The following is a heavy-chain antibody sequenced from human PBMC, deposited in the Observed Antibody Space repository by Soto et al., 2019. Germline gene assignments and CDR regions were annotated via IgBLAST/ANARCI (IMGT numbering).Heavy chain of an antibody. Sequence: ASETLSLTCAVYGGSFSGYYWSWIRQPPGKGLEWIGEINHSGSTNYNPSLKSRVTISVDTSKNQFSLKLSSVTAADTAVYYCASRGTGWYFDLWGRGTLVTVSS. J-gene: IGHJ2*01. CDR2: INHSGST. V-gene: IGHV4-34*01. CDR3: ASRGTGWYFDL. CDR1: GGSFSGYY. D-gene: IGHD6-25*01.